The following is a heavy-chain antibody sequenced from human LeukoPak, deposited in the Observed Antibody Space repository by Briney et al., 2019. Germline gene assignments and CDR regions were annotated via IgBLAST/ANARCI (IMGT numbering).Heavy chain of an antibody. V-gene: IGHV1-2*02. J-gene: IGHJ4*02. D-gene: IGHD3-3*01. CDR3: ARGLAIFGVVIPTFFDS. Sequence: ASVKVSCKASGYIFTGYYIHWARQAPGQGLEWMGWINPNSGGTDYAQKFQGRVIMTRDTSITTAYMELNSLISDDTAVYYCARGLAIFGVVIPTFFDSWGQGTLVTVSS. CDR2: INPNSGGT. CDR1: GYIFTGYY.